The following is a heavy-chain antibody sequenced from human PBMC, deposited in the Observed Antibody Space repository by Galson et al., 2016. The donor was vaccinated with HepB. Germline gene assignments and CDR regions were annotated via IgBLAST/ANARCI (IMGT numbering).Heavy chain of an antibody. CDR3: ARDRRYCSGASCYYYFDY. J-gene: IGHJ4*02. CDR2: IHSSGGST. D-gene: IGHD2-15*01. CDR1: GGTIGSYA. V-gene: IGHV1-46*01. Sequence: SVKVSCKASGGTIGSYAISWVRQAPGQGLEWMGIIHSSGGSTSYAQKFQGRFTMTRDTSTSTVYMELSSLRSEDSAVYYCARDRRYCSGASCYYYFDYWGQGTLVTVSS.